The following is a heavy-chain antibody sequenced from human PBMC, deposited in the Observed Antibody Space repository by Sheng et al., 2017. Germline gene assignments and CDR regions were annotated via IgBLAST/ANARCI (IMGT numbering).Heavy chain of an antibody. CDR3: ARDRAPGWERTIDY. V-gene: IGHV3-74*01. D-gene: IGHD1-26*01. J-gene: IGHJ4*02. CDR1: GFTFSSYW. Sequence: EVQLVESGGGLVQPGGSLRLSCAASGFTFSSYWMHWVRQAPGKGLVWVSRINGDGNTTRYADSVKGRFTISRDNAKSSLYLQMNSLRPEDTAVYYCARDRAPGWERTIDYVGPREPWSPSP. CDR2: INGDGNTT.